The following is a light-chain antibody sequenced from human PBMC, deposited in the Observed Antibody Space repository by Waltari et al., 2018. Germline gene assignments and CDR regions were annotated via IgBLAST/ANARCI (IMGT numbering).Light chain of an antibody. V-gene: IGKV3-15*01. Sequence: VLLTQSPASLSVSPGDTVLLSCRASQSVRTNLVWYQQKAGQAPRTLIYGASTRASGVPSRFSGSGSETDFTLIISSLQSEGAAVYFCQQYYVWPPITFGGGTKLEI. CDR1: QSVRTN. CDR2: GAS. J-gene: IGKJ4*01. CDR3: QQYYVWPPIT.